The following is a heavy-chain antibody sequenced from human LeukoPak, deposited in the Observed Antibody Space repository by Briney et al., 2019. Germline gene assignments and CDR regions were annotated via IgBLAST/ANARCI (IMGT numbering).Heavy chain of an antibody. CDR3: AKGTRSNTGYSSSWYPDYYYGMDV. Sequence: GGSLRLSCAASGFTFSSYGMHWVRQAPGKGLERVAVISYDGSNKYYADSVKGRFTISRDNSKNTLYLQMNSLRAEDTAVYYCAKGTRSNTGYSSSWYPDYYYGMDVWGQGTTVTVSS. D-gene: IGHD6-13*01. CDR2: ISYDGSNK. V-gene: IGHV3-30*18. J-gene: IGHJ6*02. CDR1: GFTFSSYG.